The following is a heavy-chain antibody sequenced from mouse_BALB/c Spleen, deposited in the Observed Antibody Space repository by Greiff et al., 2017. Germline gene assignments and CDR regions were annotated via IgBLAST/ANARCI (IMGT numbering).Heavy chain of an antibody. J-gene: IGHJ4*01. D-gene: IGHD2-4*01. CDR1: GFTFNTNA. Sequence: GGGLVQPKGSLKLSCAASGFTFNTNAMNWVRQAPGKGLEWVASIRSKSNNYATYYADSVKDRFTISRDDSQSMLYLQMNNLKTEDTAMYYCVRDNDYGGAMDYWGQGTSVTVSS. CDR2: IRSKSNNYAT. CDR3: VRDNDYGGAMDY. V-gene: IGHV10S3*01.